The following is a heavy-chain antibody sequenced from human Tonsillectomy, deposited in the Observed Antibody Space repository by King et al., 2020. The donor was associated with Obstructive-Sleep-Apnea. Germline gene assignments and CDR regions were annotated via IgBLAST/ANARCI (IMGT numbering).Heavy chain of an antibody. D-gene: IGHD5-18*01. Sequence: VQLQQSGPGLVKPSQTLSLTCAISGDSVSSNSAAWNWIRQSPSRGLEWLGRTYYRSKWDIEYVVSVKSRITINPDTSKNQFSLQLNSVTPEDTAVYYCARGIGYSYGSYYFDYWGQGTQVTVSS. V-gene: IGHV6-1*01. CDR2: TYYRSKWDI. CDR1: GDSVSSNSAA. J-gene: IGHJ4*02. CDR3: ARGIGYSYGSYYFDY.